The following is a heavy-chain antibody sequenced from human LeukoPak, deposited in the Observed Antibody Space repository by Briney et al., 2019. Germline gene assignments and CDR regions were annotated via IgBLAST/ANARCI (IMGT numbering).Heavy chain of an antibody. Sequence: SQTLSLTCTVSGGSISSGDYYWGWIRQPPGKGLEWIAYMYYSGSTYYNPSLKSRVTMSADTSKNQLSLKLSSVTAADTAVYYCARPYYYDSRIDPWGQGILVTVSS. J-gene: IGHJ5*02. V-gene: IGHV4-30-4*01. CDR3: ARPYYYDSRIDP. D-gene: IGHD3-22*01. CDR2: MYYSGST. CDR1: GGSISSGDYY.